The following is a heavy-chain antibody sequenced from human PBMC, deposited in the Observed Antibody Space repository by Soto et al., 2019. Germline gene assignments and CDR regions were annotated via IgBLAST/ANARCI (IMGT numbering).Heavy chain of an antibody. J-gene: IGHJ6*02. CDR1: GFTFSSYE. D-gene: IGHD2-2*01. CDR2: ISSSGSTI. Sequence: SGGSLRLSCAASGFTFSSYEMNWVRQAPGKGLEWVSYISSSGSTIYYADSVKGRFTISRDNAKNSLYLQMNSLRAEDTAVYYCAREGVVPAAMDYYYYGMDVWGQGTTVTVSS. CDR3: AREGVVPAAMDYYYYGMDV. V-gene: IGHV3-48*03.